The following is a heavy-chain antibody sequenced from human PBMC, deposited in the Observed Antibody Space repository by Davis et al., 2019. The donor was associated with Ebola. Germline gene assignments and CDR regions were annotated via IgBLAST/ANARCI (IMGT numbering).Heavy chain of an antibody. Sequence: PGGSLRLSCAASGFTFPDYWMSWVRQAPGKGLEWVANIAQDGSEKYYVDSVQGRFTVSRDNAKKSVFLQMNSLRVEDTAVYYCVRDKHYQLETTYYTLDHWGQGTLVTVSS. CDR2: IAQDGSEK. CDR3: VRDKHYQLETTYYTLDH. CDR1: GFTFPDYW. V-gene: IGHV3-7*03. D-gene: IGHD3-3*01. J-gene: IGHJ4*02.